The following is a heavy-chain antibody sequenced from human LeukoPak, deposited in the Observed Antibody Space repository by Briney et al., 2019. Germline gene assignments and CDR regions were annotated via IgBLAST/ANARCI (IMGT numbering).Heavy chain of an antibody. J-gene: IGHJ4*02. V-gene: IGHV4-39*01. CDR2: IHYYRNT. CDR3: SRLAAGPTYYDFWSGYSSFYFDY. CDR1: GGSTSRSHYY. D-gene: IGHD3-3*01. Sequence: PSETLSLTGTVSGGSTSRSHYYWAWIRQPPGKGLEWIGDIHYYRNTYYHPSLQHRLTISVDTSKNQSSMKLSSVTAADTAVYYCSRLAAGPTYYDFWSGYSSFYFDYWGQGTLVTVSS.